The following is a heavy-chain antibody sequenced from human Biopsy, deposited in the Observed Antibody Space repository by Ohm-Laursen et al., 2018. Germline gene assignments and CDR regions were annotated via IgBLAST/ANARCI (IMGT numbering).Heavy chain of an antibody. J-gene: IGHJ5*02. CDR2: LNPVSGNS. D-gene: IGHD1-7*01. CDR1: GYTFTSYD. V-gene: IGHV1-8*01. CDR3: GRAVRNQLLTDP. Sequence: ASVKVSCNASGYTFTSYDITWVLQASGQGPEWIGWLNPVSGNSNFGQKFRGRVTVTSDTSISTAYMELSGLTSDDTATYYCGRAVRNQLLTDPWGQGTLVTVTS.